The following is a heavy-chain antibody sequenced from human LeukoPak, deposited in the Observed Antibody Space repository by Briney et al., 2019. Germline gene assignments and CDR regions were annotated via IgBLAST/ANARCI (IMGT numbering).Heavy chain of an antibody. CDR2: IDDDGAGT. D-gene: IGHD5-12*01. V-gene: IGHV3-74*01. CDR1: GFPFSGYW. Sequence: GGSLRLSCAASGFPFSGYWMHWVRHAPGKGLVWVSRIDDDGAGTTYADPVKGRFTISRDNAKNTLYLQMNSLRVEDTAVYYCARSASGYDAWGQGTLVTVSS. CDR3: ARSASGYDA. J-gene: IGHJ5*02.